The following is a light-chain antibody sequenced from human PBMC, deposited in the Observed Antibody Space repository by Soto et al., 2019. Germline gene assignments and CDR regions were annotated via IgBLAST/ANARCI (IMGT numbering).Light chain of an antibody. CDR1: QGISSW. CDR3: QKANSFPLN. J-gene: IGKJ4*01. Sequence: DIEITQTPSFVSASLVDRDTITCRASQGISSWLAWYQQKPGKAPKLLIYAATILQSGVPSRFSGSESGTDFTLTISSLQPEDFATYYCQKANSFPLNFGGGTKVDIK. CDR2: AAT. V-gene: IGKV1-12*01.